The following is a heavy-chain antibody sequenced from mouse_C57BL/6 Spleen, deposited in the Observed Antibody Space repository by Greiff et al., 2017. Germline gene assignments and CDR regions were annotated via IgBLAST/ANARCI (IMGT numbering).Heavy chain of an antibody. V-gene: IGHV1-76*01. J-gene: IGHJ2*01. CDR3: ARCDYDAGYYFGY. CDR2: IYPGSGNT. D-gene: IGHD2-4*01. Sequence: VMLVESGAELVRPGASVKLSCKASGYTFTDYYINWVKQRPGQGLEWIARIYPGSGNTYYNEKFKGKATLTAEKSSSTAYMQLSSLTSEDSAVYFCARCDYDAGYYFGYGRQGTTLTGSS. CDR1: GYTFTDYY.